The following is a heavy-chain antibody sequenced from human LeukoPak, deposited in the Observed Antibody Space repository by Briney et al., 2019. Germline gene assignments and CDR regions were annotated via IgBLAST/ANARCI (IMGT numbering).Heavy chain of an antibody. V-gene: IGHV4-59*01. CDR1: GGAINGNS. J-gene: IGHJ5*02. D-gene: IGHD2-21*02. CDR2: IYDEGTT. Sequence: SETLPLTCSISGGAINGNSWTWIRQPPGKGLEWIGNIYDEGTTNYNPSLESRLTMSIDTSASHFSLTPRSVTAADTAVYYCARVFRGAVTANWFDLWGQGTLVSVSS. CDR3: ARVFRGAVTANWFDL.